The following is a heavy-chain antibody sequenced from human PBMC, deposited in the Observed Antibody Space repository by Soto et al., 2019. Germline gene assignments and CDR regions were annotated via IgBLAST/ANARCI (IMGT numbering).Heavy chain of an antibody. CDR2: IRSKAYGGTT. D-gene: IGHD2-21*02. CDR1: GFTFGDYA. V-gene: IGHV3-49*04. Sequence: GGSLRLSCTASGFTFGDYAMSWVRQAPGKGLEWVGFIRSKAYGGTTEYAASVKGRFTISRDDSKSIAYLRMNSLKTEDTAVYYCTRDRVVTAIGYYYYGMDVWGQGTTVTVSS. J-gene: IGHJ6*02. CDR3: TRDRVVTAIGYYYYGMDV.